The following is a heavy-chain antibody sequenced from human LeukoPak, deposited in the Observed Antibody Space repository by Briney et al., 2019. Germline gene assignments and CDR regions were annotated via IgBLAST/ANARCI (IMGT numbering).Heavy chain of an antibody. J-gene: IGHJ3*02. CDR1: GFTFSNAW. V-gene: IGHV3-15*01. Sequence: GGSLSLSCAASGFTFSNAWMSWVRQAPGKGLEWVGRIKSKTDGGTTDYAAPVKGRFTISRDDSKNTLYLQMNSLRAEDTAVYYCARVRSHSGSYFFDAFDIWGQGTMVTVSS. D-gene: IGHD1-26*01. CDR3: ARVRSHSGSYFFDAFDI. CDR2: IKSKTDGGTT.